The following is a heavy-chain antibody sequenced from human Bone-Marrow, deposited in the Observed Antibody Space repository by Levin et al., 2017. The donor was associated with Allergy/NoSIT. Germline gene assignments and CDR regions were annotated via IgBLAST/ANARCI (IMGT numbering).Heavy chain of an antibody. Sequence: GGSLRLSCAVSGFIFSGYGMNWVRQAPGKGLEWISYISNNGKTISYADSVKGRFSISRDNANKSLFLQMDSLRAEDTAVYYCASSGLYSPIFENWGQGTLVTVSS. CDR1: GFIFSGYG. J-gene: IGHJ4*02. CDR3: ASSGLYSPIFEN. V-gene: IGHV3-48*01. D-gene: IGHD3-16*01. CDR2: ISNNGKTI.